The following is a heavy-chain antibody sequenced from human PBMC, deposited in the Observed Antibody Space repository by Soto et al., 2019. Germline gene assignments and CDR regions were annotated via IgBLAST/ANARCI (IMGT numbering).Heavy chain of an antibody. CDR1: GDSISTYY. D-gene: IGHD6-25*01. CDR3: ARGTAADY. V-gene: IGHV4-59*01. Sequence: SETLSLTCTVSGDSISTYYWSWIRQPPGKGLEWIGDIYNSGTTNYNPSLKSRVTISVDTSKNQFSLKLNSVTAAETAVYYCARGTAADYWGQGTLVTVSS. CDR2: IYNSGTT. J-gene: IGHJ4*02.